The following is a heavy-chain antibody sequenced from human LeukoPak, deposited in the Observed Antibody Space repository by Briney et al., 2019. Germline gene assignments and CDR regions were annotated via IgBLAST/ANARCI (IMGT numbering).Heavy chain of an antibody. Sequence: SETLSLTCTVSGGSISSYYWSWIRQPAGKGLEWIGRIYTSGSTNYNPSLKSRVTMSVDTSKNQFSLKLSSMTAADTAVYYCARDRSDPYYYGSGSNESERYYYYGMDVWGQGTTVTVSS. CDR2: IYTSGST. CDR3: ARDRSDPYYYGSGSNESERYYYYGMDV. V-gene: IGHV4-4*07. J-gene: IGHJ6*02. D-gene: IGHD3-10*01. CDR1: GGSISSYY.